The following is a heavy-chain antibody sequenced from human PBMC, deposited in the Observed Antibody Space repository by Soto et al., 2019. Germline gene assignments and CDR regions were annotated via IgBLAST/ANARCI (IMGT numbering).Heavy chain of an antibody. J-gene: IGHJ6*02. CDR3: AKDIPTFRGIYYYYYGMDV. CDR2: ISYDGSNK. CDR1: GFSFRSYG. Sequence: QVQLVESGGGVAQPGRSLRLSCAASGFSFRSYGMHWVRQAPGKGLEWVAVISYDGSNKYYADSVKGRFTSSRDNSKNTLYLQMTSLRAEDTAVYYCAKDIPTFRGIYYYYYGMDVWGQGPTVTVAS. V-gene: IGHV3-30*18. D-gene: IGHD3-10*01.